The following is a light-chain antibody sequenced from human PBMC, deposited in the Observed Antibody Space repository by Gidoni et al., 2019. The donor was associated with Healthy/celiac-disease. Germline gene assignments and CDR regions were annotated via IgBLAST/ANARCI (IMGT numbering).Light chain of an antibody. CDR2: GAS. V-gene: IGKV3-20*01. Sequence: EIVLTQSPGTLSLSPGERATLSCRASQSVSSSYLAWYQQKPGQAPRLLIYGASSRATGIPDRFSGSGSGTDFTLTISRLEPEDFAVYYCQRTESFGQGTKLEIK. J-gene: IGKJ2*03. CDR3: QRTES. CDR1: QSVSSSY.